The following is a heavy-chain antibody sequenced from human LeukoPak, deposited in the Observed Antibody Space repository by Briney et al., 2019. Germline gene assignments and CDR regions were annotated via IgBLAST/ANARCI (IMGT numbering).Heavy chain of an antibody. V-gene: IGHV3-53*01. CDR2: IYSGGST. CDR1: GFTVSSNY. J-gene: IGHJ5*02. CDR3: AKDQSYYGFVRLVTVFDP. D-gene: IGHD3-10*01. Sequence: AGGSLRLSCAASGFTVSSNYMSWVRQAPGKGLEWVSVIYSGGSTYYADSVKGRFTISRDNSKNTLYLQMNSLRAEDTAVYYCAKDQSYYGFVRLVTVFDPWGQGTLVTVSS.